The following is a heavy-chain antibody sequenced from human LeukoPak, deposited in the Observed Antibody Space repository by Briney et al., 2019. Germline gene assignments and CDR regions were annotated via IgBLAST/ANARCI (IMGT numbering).Heavy chain of an antibody. J-gene: IGHJ4*02. CDR2: ISYDGSNK. CDR3: AKDLYYYGSGSYYSGFDY. D-gene: IGHD3-10*01. CDR1: GFTFSSYG. Sequence: PRGSLRLSCAASGFTFSSYGMHWVRQAPGKGLEWVAVISYDGSNKYYADSVKGRFTISRDNSKNTLYLQMNSLRAEDTAVYYCAKDLYYYGSGSYYSGFDYWGQGTLVTVSS. V-gene: IGHV3-30*18.